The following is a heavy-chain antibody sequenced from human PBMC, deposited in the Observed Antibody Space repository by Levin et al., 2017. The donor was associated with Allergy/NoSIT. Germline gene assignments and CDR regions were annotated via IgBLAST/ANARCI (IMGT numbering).Heavy chain of an antibody. D-gene: IGHD4-17*01. CDR1: GFTFSNYW. CDR2: ISSDGSIT. V-gene: IGHV3-74*01. J-gene: IGHJ6*03. Sequence: SCAASGFTFSNYWMHWVRQVPGKGPVWVSRISSDGSITSYANSVKGRFTISRDNAKRTLFLQMNSLRAEDTAIYYCAREPTTVTLLNYYYMDVWGKGATVSVSS. CDR3: AREPTTVTLLNYYYMDV.